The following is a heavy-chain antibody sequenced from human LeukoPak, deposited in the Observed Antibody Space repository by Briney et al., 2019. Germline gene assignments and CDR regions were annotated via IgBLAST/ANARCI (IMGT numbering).Heavy chain of an antibody. D-gene: IGHD6-19*01. Sequence: SQTLSLTCAVSGGSISSGGYSWRWIRQPPGKGLEWIGYIYHSGSTYYNPSLKSRVTISVDRSKNQFSLKLSSVTAADTAVYYCARRTTTSGYSSGWYHPPSMDVWGQGTTVTVSS. J-gene: IGHJ6*02. CDR1: GGSISSGGYS. CDR3: ARRTTTSGYSSGWYHPPSMDV. V-gene: IGHV4-30-2*01. CDR2: IYHSGST.